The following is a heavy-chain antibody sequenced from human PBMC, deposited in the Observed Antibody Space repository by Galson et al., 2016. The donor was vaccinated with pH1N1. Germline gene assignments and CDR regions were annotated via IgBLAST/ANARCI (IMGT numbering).Heavy chain of an antibody. J-gene: IGHJ5*02. Sequence: SLRLACAASGLPFDDYYVMWIRQAPDRGLEWVSFIRGKRFGQTTEHAASVKGRFSISRDDSKNTAYLQMNSLKVDDTAIYYCTSLRFGHNWFDPWGQGTLVTVSS. CDR1: GLPFDDYY. CDR3: TSLRFGHNWFDP. D-gene: IGHD3-10*01. V-gene: IGHV3-49*03. CDR2: IRGKRFGQTT.